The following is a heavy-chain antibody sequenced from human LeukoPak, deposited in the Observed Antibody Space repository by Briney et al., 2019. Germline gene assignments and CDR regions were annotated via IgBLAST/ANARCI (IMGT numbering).Heavy chain of an antibody. J-gene: IGHJ4*02. V-gene: IGHV3-9*01. Sequence: PGGSLRLSCAASGFTFGDYAMHWVRQAPGKGLEWVSGISWNSGSIGYADSVKGRFTISRDNAKNSLYLQMNSLRAEDTALYYCAKDNSYDILTGYIDYWGQGTLVTISS. D-gene: IGHD3-9*01. CDR1: GFTFGDYA. CDR3: AKDNSYDILTGYIDY. CDR2: ISWNSGSI.